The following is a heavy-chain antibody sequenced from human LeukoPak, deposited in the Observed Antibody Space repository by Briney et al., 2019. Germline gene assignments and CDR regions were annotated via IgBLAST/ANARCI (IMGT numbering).Heavy chain of an antibody. D-gene: IGHD3/OR15-3a*01. J-gene: IGHJ6*03. CDR2: IYYSGST. CDR1: GGSISSHY. V-gene: IGHV4-59*11. Sequence: PSETLSLTCTVSGGSISSHYWSWIRQPPGKGLEWIGYIYYSGSTNYNPSLKSRVTISVDTSRNQFSLKLSSVTAAGSAVYYCARRTGYLNYYYHYYMDVWGNGTTVTVSS. CDR3: ARRTGYLNYYYHYYMDV.